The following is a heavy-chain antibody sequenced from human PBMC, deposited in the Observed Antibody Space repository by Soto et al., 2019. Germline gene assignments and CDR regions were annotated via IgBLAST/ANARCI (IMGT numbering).Heavy chain of an antibody. CDR1: GGSISSYY. V-gene: IGHV4-59*01. Sequence: SETLSLTCTVSGGSISSYYWSWIRQPPGKGLEWIGYIYYSGSTNYNPSLKSRVTISVDTSKNQFSLKLSSVTAADTAVYYCARGSYDYIWGSYRPNWFDPWGQGTLVTVSS. CDR3: ARGSYDYIWGSYRPNWFDP. D-gene: IGHD3-16*02. CDR2: IYYSGST. J-gene: IGHJ5*02.